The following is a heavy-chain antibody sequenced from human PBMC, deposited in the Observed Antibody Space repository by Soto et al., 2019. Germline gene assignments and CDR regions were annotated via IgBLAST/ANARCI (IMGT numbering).Heavy chain of an antibody. J-gene: IGHJ4*02. V-gene: IGHV3-20*01. Sequence: GGSLRLSCAASGFTFDDYGMSWVRQTPGKGLEWVSGISWNGGSTGYADSVKGRFTISRDNAKNSLYLQMNSLRAEDTALYHCARMYSSSSTPVDYWGQGTLVTVSS. CDR1: GFTFDDYG. CDR2: ISWNGGST. D-gene: IGHD6-6*01. CDR3: ARMYSSSSTPVDY.